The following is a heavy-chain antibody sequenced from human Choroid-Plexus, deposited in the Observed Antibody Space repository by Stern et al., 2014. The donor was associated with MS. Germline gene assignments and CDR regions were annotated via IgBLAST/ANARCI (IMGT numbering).Heavy chain of an antibody. J-gene: IGHJ4*02. CDR2: ISYDGSDK. D-gene: IGHD2-15*01. Sequence: QVQLVQSGGGVAQPGRPLILSCAASGFTFSNFGMHWVRQAPGKGLEWVALISYDGSDKYYDDSVKGRFTIFRDNSKNTLYMHMNSLRAEDTAVYYCAKDRQWSTYFFDYWGQGSLVTVSS. CDR1: GFTFSNFG. CDR3: AKDRQWSTYFFDY. V-gene: IGHV3-30*18.